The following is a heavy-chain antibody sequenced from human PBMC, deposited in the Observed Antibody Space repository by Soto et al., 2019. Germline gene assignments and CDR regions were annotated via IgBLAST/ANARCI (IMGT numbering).Heavy chain of an antibody. V-gene: IGHV3-23*01. CDR1: GFTFNNYG. J-gene: IGHJ6*02. D-gene: IGHD2-15*01. CDR3: TQDARGYPFG. Sequence: GGSLRLSCAASGFTFNNYGMTWFRQAPGKGLEWASTIYSSGASTYYADSVKGRFTISRDNSKNTVYLQMNSLRAEDTAVYYCTQDARGYPFGWGQGTTVTVSS. CDR2: IYSSGAST.